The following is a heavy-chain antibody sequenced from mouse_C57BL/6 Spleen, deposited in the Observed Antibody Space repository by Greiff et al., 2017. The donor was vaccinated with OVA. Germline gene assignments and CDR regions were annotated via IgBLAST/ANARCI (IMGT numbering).Heavy chain of an antibody. D-gene: IGHD2-2*01. V-gene: IGHV1-61*01. CDR1: GYTFTSYW. CDR3: ARRNFYYGYGY. CDR2: IHPSDSET. J-gene: IGHJ2*01. Sequence: VQLQQSGAELVRPGSSVKLSCKASGYTFTSYWMDWVKQRPGQGLEWIGNIHPSDSETHYNQKFKDKATLTVDKSSSTAYMQLSSLTSEDSAVYYCARRNFYYGYGYWGQGTTLTVSS.